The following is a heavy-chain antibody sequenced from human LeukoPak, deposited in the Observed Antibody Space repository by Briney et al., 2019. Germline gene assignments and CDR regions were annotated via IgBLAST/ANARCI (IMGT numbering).Heavy chain of an antibody. J-gene: IGHJ4*02. CDR2: TYHSGST. CDR3: ARGVGYYDFWSGNKPYHFDY. D-gene: IGHD3-3*01. CDR1: GGSINSYY. V-gene: IGHV4-59*12. Sequence: SETLSLTCTVSGGSINSYYWSWIRQPPGKGLEWIGYTYHSGSTYYNPSLKSRVTISVDRSKNQFSLKLSSVTAADTAVYYCARGVGYYDFWSGNKPYHFDYWGQGTLVTVSS.